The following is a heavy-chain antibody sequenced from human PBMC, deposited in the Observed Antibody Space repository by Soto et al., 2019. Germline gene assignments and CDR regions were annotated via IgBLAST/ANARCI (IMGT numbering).Heavy chain of an antibody. Sequence: SGPTLVHPTQTLTLTCTFSGFSLSTSGVGVGWIRQPPGKALEWLALIYWDDDKRYSPSLKSRLTITKDTSKNQVVLTMTNMDPVDTATYYCVHIRGWGSGSIYYYYGMDVWGQGTTVTVSS. D-gene: IGHD3-10*01. CDR1: GFSLSTSGVG. V-gene: IGHV2-5*02. J-gene: IGHJ6*02. CDR2: IYWDDDK. CDR3: VHIRGWGSGSIYYYYGMDV.